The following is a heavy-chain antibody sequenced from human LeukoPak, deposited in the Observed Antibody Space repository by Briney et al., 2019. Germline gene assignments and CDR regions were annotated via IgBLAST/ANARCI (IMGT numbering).Heavy chain of an antibody. J-gene: IGHJ4*02. V-gene: IGHV3-33*08. CDR1: GFTFSSYG. Sequence: PGGSLRLSCAASGFTFSSYGMHWVRQAPGKGLEWVAVVWYDGSNKYYADSVKGRFTISRDNSKNTLYLQMNSLRAEDTAVYYCARGGCSGGSCYPPRNFDYWGQGTLVTVSS. CDR3: ARGGCSGGSCYPPRNFDY. CDR2: VWYDGSNK. D-gene: IGHD2-15*01.